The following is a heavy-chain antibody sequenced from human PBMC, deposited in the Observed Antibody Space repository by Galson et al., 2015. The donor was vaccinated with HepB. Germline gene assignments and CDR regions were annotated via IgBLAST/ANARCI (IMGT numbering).Heavy chain of an antibody. CDR3: AKTLWFGELLGPEFDY. J-gene: IGHJ4*02. CDR2: TSGSGGST. V-gene: IGHV3-23*01. D-gene: IGHD3-10*01. Sequence: SLRLSCAASGFTFSSYAMSWVRQAPGKGLECVSATSGSGGSTYYADSVKGRFTISRDNSKNTLYLQMNSLRVEDTAVYYCAKTLWFGELLGPEFDYWGQGTLVTVSS. CDR1: GFTFSSYA.